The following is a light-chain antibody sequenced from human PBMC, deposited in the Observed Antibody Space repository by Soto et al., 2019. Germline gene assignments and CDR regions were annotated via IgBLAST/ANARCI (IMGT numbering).Light chain of an antibody. V-gene: IGLV2-23*01. CDR1: SGDIGSYKL. Sequence: QSVLTQPASVSGSPGQSITISCSGTSGDIGSYKLVSWYQQQAGKAPQLIIYEATKRPSGVSDRFSGSKSGNTASLTISGLQAEDEADYYCCSFAGSGTYLFGSGTKLTVL. CDR2: EAT. J-gene: IGLJ1*01. CDR3: CSFAGSGTYL.